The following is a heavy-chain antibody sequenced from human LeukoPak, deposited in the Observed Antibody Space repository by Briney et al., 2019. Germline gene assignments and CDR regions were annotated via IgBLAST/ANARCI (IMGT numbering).Heavy chain of an antibody. CDR1: GFTFSTYN. CDR3: ARVNGDSSWHYYYYYMDV. J-gene: IGHJ6*03. V-gene: IGHV3-21*04. Sequence: GGSLRLSCAASGFTFSTYNMNWVRQAPGKGLEWVSSITSSSSYTFYADSVKGRFTISRDNAKNSLYLQMNSLRAEDTAVYYCARVNGDSSWHYYYYYMDVWGKGTTVTISS. CDR2: ITSSSSYT. D-gene: IGHD4-17*01.